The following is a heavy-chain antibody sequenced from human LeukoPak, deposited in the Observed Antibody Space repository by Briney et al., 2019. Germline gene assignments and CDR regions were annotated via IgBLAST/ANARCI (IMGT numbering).Heavy chain of an antibody. CDR1: GFIFSDYY. CDR2: ISSSTRYT. CDR3: ARGGDSSGYSLSLTY. D-gene: IGHD3-22*01. J-gene: IGHJ4*02. V-gene: IGHV3-11*06. Sequence: GGSLRPSCAASGFIFSDYYMSGIRQAPGKGLEWVSYISSSTRYTNYADSVKGRFTISRDNARNSLYLQMNSLRAEDTAVYYCARGGDSSGYSLSLTYWGQGTLVTVFS.